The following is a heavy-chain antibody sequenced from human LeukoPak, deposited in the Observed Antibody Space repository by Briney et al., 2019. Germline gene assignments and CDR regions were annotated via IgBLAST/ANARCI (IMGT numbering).Heavy chain of an antibody. CDR1: GFNFSSHS. Sequence: PGGSLRLSCAASGFNFSSHSMNWVRQAPGKGLEWVSYISSSSSTIYYADSVKGRFTISRDNAKNSLYLQMNSLRAEDTAVYYCARGAYYYEDWGQGTLVTVSS. V-gene: IGHV3-48*01. D-gene: IGHD3-22*01. J-gene: IGHJ4*02. CDR2: ISSSSSTI. CDR3: ARGAYYYED.